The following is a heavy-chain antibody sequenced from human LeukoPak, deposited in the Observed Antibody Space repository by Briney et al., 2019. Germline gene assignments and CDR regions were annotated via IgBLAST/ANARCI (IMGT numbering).Heavy chain of an antibody. D-gene: IGHD2-15*01. CDR1: GFTFSSYS. Sequence: GGSLRLSCAASGFTFSSYSMNWVRQAPGKGLEWVSSISSSSSYIYYADSVKGRFTISRDNAKNSLYLQMNSLRAEDTAVYYCARVMGYCSGGSCYCFDYWGQGTLVTVSS. CDR2: ISSSSSYI. CDR3: ARVMGYCSGGSCYCFDY. J-gene: IGHJ4*02. V-gene: IGHV3-21*04.